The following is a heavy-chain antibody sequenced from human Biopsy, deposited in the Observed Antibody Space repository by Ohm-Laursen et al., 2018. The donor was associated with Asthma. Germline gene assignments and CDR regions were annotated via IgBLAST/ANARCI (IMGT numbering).Heavy chain of an antibody. D-gene: IGHD3-10*01. CDR3: ARGPNYHGSGRAPIGMDV. Sequence: SDTLSLTCAVSGGSVSTGSYYWSWIRQPPGKGLEWLGYIYYTGSDNNNPSLKSRVTISVDTSKNQFPLRLNSVTAADTAVYYCARGPNYHGSGRAPIGMDVWGQGTTVTVSS. J-gene: IGHJ6*02. CDR2: IYYTGSD. CDR1: GGSVSTGSYY. V-gene: IGHV4-61*01.